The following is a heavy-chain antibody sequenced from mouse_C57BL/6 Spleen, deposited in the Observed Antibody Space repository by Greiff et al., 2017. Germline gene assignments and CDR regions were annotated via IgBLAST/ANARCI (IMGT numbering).Heavy chain of an antibody. D-gene: IGHD2-10*02. J-gene: IGHJ3*01. Sequence: VQLQQPGAELVMPGASVKLSCKASGYTFTSYWMHWVKQRPGQGLEWIGEIDPSDSYTNYNQKFKGQSTLTVDKSSSTAYMQLGSLTSEDSAVYCGATYGNYDAYWGQGTLVTVSA. V-gene: IGHV1-69*01. CDR1: GYTFTSYW. CDR3: ATYGNYDAY. CDR2: IDPSDSYT.